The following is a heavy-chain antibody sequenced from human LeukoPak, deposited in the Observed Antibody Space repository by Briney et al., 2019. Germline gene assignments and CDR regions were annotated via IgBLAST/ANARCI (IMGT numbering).Heavy chain of an antibody. CDR1: GYAFTSYY. V-gene: IGHV1-46*01. CDR3: ARDTVAGANDAFDI. J-gene: IGHJ3*02. D-gene: IGHD6-19*01. Sequence: ASLKVSCKASGYAFTSYYMHCVRQAPGHGLEWRGIINPSDGITSYAQKFQGRATITRDTSTSNGYIELSSMRSENTAVYYCARDTVAGANDAFDIWGQGTMVTVSS. CDR2: INPSDGIT.